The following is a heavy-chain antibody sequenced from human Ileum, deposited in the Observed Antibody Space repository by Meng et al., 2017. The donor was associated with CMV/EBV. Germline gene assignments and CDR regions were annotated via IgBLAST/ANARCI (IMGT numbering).Heavy chain of an antibody. CDR2: IYSSGST. V-gene: IGHV4-4*07. D-gene: IGHD6-19*01. CDR1: RDSSSSNF. CDR3: AREESVGIAVTGTFDY. J-gene: IGHJ4*02. Sequence: QAQLQESGSGLVKPSDTLFLTCTVSRDSSSSNFWSWIRQPAGKGLEWIGRIYSSGSTFYNPSLNSRVTMSVDTSKNQFSLSLASVTAADTAIYFCAREESVGIAVTGTFDYWGQGILVTVSS.